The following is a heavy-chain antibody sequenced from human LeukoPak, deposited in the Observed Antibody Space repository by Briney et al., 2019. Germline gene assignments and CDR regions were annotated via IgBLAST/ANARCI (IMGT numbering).Heavy chain of an antibody. CDR3: ARAGHDYDFWSGYYRPYYFDY. D-gene: IGHD3-3*01. CDR1: GGSISSGGYY. J-gene: IGHJ4*02. Sequence: TSETLSLTCTVSGGSISSGGYYWSWIRQPPGKGLEWIGYIYYSGSTNYNPSLKSRVTISVDTSKNQFSLKLSSVTAADTAVYYCARAGHDYDFWSGYYRPYYFDYWGQGTLVTVSS. CDR2: IYYSGST. V-gene: IGHV4-61*08.